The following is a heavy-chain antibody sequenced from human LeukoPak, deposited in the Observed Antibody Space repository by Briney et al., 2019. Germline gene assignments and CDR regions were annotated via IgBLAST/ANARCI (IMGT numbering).Heavy chain of an antibody. CDR1: GFTFSSYW. CDR2: INPGGTIT. V-gene: IGHV1-46*01. Sequence: ASVKVSCKASGFTFSSYWMHWVRQAPGQGLEWLGLINPGGTITVFARKFQGRATVTRDTSASTVYMELNTLTSEDTAVYYCVREDNSPYKNFDHWGQGTLVTVSS. J-gene: IGHJ4*02. CDR3: VREDNSPYKNFDH. D-gene: IGHD1-1*01.